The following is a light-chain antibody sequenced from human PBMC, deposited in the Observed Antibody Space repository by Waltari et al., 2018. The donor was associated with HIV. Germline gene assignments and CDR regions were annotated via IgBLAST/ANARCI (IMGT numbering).Light chain of an antibody. CDR3: QKYDSAPLT. V-gene: IGKV1-27*01. J-gene: IGKJ4*01. CDR1: QDISNR. CDR2: DVS. Sequence: DIQVTQSPSSLSASVGDRVTMTCRASQDISNRLAWYQLQPGKAPKLLIYDVSQLQSRVPSRFRGSGSGTSFTRTISSLQPEDVASYFCQKYDSAPLTFGGGTKVDLK.